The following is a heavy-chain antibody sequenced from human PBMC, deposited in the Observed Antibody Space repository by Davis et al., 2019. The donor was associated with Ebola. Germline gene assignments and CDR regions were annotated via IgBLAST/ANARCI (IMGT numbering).Heavy chain of an antibody. CDR1: GGSISSYY. CDR2: IYTSGST. Sequence: GSLRLSCTVSGGSISSYYWSWIRQPAGKGLEWIGRIYTSGSTNYNPSLKSRVTMSVDTSKNQFSLKLSSVTAADTAVYYCARDQLGVVAASALLYYYYGMDVWGQGTTVTVSS. J-gene: IGHJ6*02. CDR3: ARDQLGVVAASALLYYYYGMDV. D-gene: IGHD2-15*01. V-gene: IGHV4-4*07.